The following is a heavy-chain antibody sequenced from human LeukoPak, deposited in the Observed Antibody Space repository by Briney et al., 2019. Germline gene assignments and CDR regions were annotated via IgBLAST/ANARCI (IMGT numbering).Heavy chain of an antibody. J-gene: IGHJ3*02. Sequence: PSGTLSLTCTVSGGSVSSGSYYWSWIRQPPGKGLEWIGYIYYSGSTNYNPSLKSRVTISVDTSKNQFSLKLSSVTAADTAVYYCAREAVAVVTPWQEAFDIWGQGTMVTVSS. CDR1: GGSVSSGSYY. CDR3: AREAVAVVTPWQEAFDI. V-gene: IGHV4-61*01. D-gene: IGHD4-23*01. CDR2: IYYSGST.